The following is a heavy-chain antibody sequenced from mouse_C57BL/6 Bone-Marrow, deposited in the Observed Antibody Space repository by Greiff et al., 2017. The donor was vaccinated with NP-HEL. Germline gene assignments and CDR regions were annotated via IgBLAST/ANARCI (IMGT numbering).Heavy chain of an antibody. Sequence: QVQLKQSGAELVRPGTSVKMSCKASGYTFTNYWIGWAKQRPGHGLEWIGDIYPGGGYTNYNEKFKSKATLTADKSSSTAYMQFSSLTSEDSAIYYCARSGGWYYWYFDVWGTGTTVTVSS. CDR1: GYTFTNYW. J-gene: IGHJ1*03. D-gene: IGHD2-1*01. CDR3: ARSGGWYYWYFDV. CDR2: IYPGGGYT. V-gene: IGHV1-63*01.